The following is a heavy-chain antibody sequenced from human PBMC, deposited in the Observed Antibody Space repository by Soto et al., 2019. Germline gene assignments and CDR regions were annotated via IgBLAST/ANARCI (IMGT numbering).Heavy chain of an antibody. CDR2: ISSSSSTI. D-gene: IGHD6-13*01. CDR3: ARGRGSSSWYMDY. Sequence: GGSLRLSCAASGFTFSSYSMNWVRQAPGKGLEWVSYISSSSSTIYYADSVKGRFTISRDNAKNSLYLQMNSLRAEDTAVYYCARGRGSSSWYMDYWGQATLVPSPQ. J-gene: IGHJ4*02. V-gene: IGHV3-48*01. CDR1: GFTFSSYS.